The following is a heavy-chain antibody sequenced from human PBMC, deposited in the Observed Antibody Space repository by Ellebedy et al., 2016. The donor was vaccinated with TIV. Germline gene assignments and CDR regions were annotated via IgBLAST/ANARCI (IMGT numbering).Heavy chain of an antibody. Sequence: GESLKISCPVSGFSFSSYGMHWVRQAPGKGLEWMAVIWYAGIKKYYADSVKGQFTISRDNAKATVYLQMNGLKTDDTAMYYCARELGHDNWYFDRWGRGILVTVSS. CDR2: IWYAGIKK. CDR3: ARELGHDNWYFDR. V-gene: IGHV3-33*01. CDR1: GFSFSSYG. J-gene: IGHJ2*01. D-gene: IGHD1-1*01.